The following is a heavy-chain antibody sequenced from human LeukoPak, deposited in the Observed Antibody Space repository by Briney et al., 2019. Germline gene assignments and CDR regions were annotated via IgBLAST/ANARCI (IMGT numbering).Heavy chain of an antibody. CDR1: GFTFSSYA. CDR2: ISSNGGST. Sequence: GGSLRLSCSASGFTFSSYATHWVRQAPGKGLEFVSTISSNGGSTYYADSVKGRFTISRDNSKNTLYLQVSSLRAEDTALYYCVKDDRYFYGSGSPSWGQGTLVTVSS. CDR3: VKDDRYFYGSGSPS. J-gene: IGHJ5*02. V-gene: IGHV3-64D*09. D-gene: IGHD3-10*01.